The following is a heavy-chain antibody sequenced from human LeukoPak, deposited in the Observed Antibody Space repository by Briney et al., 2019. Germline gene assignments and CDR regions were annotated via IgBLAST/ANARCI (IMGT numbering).Heavy chain of an antibody. CDR1: GYSFTSYW. D-gene: IGHD2-21*02. J-gene: IGHJ4*02. CDR2: IYAGDSDT. Sequence: GESLKISCKGSGYSFTSYWIGWVRQMPGKGLEWMGIIYAGDSDTRYSPSFQGQVTISADKSISTAYLQWSSLKASDTALYYCARSSLAYCGGDCYSGFYYWGQGTLVTVSS. V-gene: IGHV5-51*01. CDR3: ARSSLAYCGGDCYSGFYY.